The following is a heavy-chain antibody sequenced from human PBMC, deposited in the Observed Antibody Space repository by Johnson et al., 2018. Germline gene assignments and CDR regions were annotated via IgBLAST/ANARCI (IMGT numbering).Heavy chain of an antibody. CDR3: GRAQGMLGFNRQGGMDV. CDR1: GLTVFGNY. CDR2: IYGDDTT. Sequence: VQLVESGGGLIQPGGSLRLSCAASGLTVFGNYMNWVRQTPGKGLEWLSLIYGDDTTAYADSVRGRFTISRDKSNNTLDLQMSSLRVDDTGGYYCGRAQGMLGFNRQGGMDVWGQGTTVTVSS. V-gene: IGHV3-53*01. J-gene: IGHJ6*02. D-gene: IGHD7-27*01.